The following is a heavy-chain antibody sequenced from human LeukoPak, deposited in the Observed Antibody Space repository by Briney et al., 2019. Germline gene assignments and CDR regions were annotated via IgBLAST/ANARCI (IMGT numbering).Heavy chain of an antibody. CDR3: AQAEKRDSGHRFQH. D-gene: IGHD1-26*01. CDR1: GFTFNNFA. Sequence: GGSLRLSCVASGFTFNNFAMNWVRQGPGEGLEWVSAISGTGSSTYYADSVKGRFTISRDNSKNTLYLQMSSLRADDTAVYYCAQAEKRDSGHRFQHWGQASWSPSPQ. CDR2: ISGTGSST. V-gene: IGHV3-23*01. J-gene: IGHJ1*01.